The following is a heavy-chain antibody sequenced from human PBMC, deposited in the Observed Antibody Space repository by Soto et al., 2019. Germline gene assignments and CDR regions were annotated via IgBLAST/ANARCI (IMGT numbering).Heavy chain of an antibody. CDR1: GGTFSSYA. CDR2: IIPIFGTA. D-gene: IGHD3-22*01. Sequence: QVQLVQSGAEVKKPGSSVKVSCKASGGTFSSYAISWVRQAPGQGLEWMGGIIPIFGTANYAQKFQGRVTITADESTSTAYMELSSLRSEDTAVYYCARGGDYYDSSGYYYGPAYWGQGTLVTVSS. CDR3: ARGGDYYDSSGYYYGPAY. J-gene: IGHJ4*02. V-gene: IGHV1-69*01.